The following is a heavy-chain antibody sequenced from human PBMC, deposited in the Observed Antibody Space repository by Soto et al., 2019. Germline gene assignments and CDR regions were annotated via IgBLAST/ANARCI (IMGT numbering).Heavy chain of an antibody. CDR2: INAGNGNT. Sequence: QVQLVQSGAEVKKPGASVKVSCKASGYTFTSYAMHWVRQATGQRLEWMGWINAGNGNTKYSQKFQGRVTITRDTSASTAYMELSSLRSEDTAVYYCARGGSLYWYFDRWGRGTLVTVSS. CDR3: ARGGSLYWYFDR. V-gene: IGHV1-3*01. CDR1: GYTFTSYA. D-gene: IGHD1-26*01. J-gene: IGHJ2*01.